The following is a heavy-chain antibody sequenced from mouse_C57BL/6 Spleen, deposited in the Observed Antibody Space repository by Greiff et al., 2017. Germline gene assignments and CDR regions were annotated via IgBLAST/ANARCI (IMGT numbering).Heavy chain of an antibody. Sequence: VQLQQPGAELVKPGASVKMSCKASGYTFTSYWITWVKQRPGQGLEWIGDIYPGCGSTNYNEKFKSKATLTVDTSSSTAYMQLSSLTSEDAAVYYCAKSHGYDSEYYFDYWGQGTTLTVSS. J-gene: IGHJ2*01. D-gene: IGHD2-2*01. CDR3: AKSHGYDSEYYFDY. CDR1: GYTFTSYW. CDR2: IYPGCGST. V-gene: IGHV1-55*01.